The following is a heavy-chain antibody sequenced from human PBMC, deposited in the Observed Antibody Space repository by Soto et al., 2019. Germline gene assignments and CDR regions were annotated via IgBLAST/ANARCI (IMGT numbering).Heavy chain of an antibody. V-gene: IGHV3-23*01. Sequence: PGGSLRLSCAASGISFNSYAMSWVRQAPGKGLEWVSAISGSGGSTYYADSVKGRFTISRDNSKNTLYLQMNSLRAEDTAVYYCAKTDGYSSSWHNYYYYYGMDVRGQGTTVTVSS. CDR2: ISGSGGST. CDR1: GISFNSYA. J-gene: IGHJ6*02. CDR3: AKTDGYSSSWHNYYYYYGMDV. D-gene: IGHD6-13*01.